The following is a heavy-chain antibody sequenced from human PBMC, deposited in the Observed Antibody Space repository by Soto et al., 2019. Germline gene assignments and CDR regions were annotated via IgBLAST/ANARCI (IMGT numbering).Heavy chain of an antibody. D-gene: IGHD3-10*01. CDR1: GYTFTSYY. Sequence: QVQLVQSGAEVKKPGASVKVSCKASGYTFTSYYMHWVRQAPGQGLEWMGIINPSGGSTSYAQKFKGGITMTRDTSKSTVYMELSSLKTEDTAVYYCARAVRVDYYCSIPGDAGFDPWGQGTLVTVSS. CDR3: ARAVRVDYYCSIPGDAGFDP. CDR2: INPSGGST. J-gene: IGHJ5*02. V-gene: IGHV1-46*03.